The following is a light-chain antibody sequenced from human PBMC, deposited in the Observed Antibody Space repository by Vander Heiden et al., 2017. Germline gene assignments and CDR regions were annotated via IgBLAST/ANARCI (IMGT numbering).Light chain of an antibody. V-gene: IGKV1-5*01. CDR2: DAS. CDR3: QQYRSYRT. Sequence: GDRVTITCRVSESISSWLAWYQQKPGKAPKLLIYDASTLESGVPSRFSGSGSATEFTLTISSLQPDDFATYFCQQYRSYRTFGQGTKVEIK. CDR1: ESISSW. J-gene: IGKJ1*01.